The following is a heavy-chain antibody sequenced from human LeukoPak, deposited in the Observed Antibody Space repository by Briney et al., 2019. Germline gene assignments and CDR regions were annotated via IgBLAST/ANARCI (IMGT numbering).Heavy chain of an antibody. D-gene: IGHD6-19*01. Sequence: GASVKVSCKASGYTFISYYLHWVRQAPGQGLEWMGIINPSGGSTNYAKKFQGRVTMTRDTSTSTVYMELSSLRSEDTAVYYCARTSSARYFDYWGQGTLVTVSS. J-gene: IGHJ4*02. CDR2: INPSGGST. CDR3: ARTSSARYFDY. CDR1: GYTFISYY. V-gene: IGHV1-46*01.